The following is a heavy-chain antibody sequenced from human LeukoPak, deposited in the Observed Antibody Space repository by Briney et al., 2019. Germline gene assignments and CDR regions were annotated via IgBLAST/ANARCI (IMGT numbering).Heavy chain of an antibody. CDR2: IYTSGST. CDR3: ARDFTAMGTREYYMDV. Sequence: PSETLSLTCTVSGGSISSYYWSWIRQPAGKGLEWIGRIYTSGSTNYNPSLKSRVTMSVDTSKNQFSLKLSSVTTADTAVYYCARDFTAMGTREYYMDVWGKGTTVTVSS. D-gene: IGHD5-18*01. J-gene: IGHJ6*03. V-gene: IGHV4-4*07. CDR1: GGSISSYY.